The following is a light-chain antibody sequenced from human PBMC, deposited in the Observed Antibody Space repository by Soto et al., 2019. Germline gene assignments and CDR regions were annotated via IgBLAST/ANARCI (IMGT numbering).Light chain of an antibody. Sequence: QSALTQPASVSGSPGQSITISFTGSSSDIGNYNLVSWYQQHPGKAPKLMIFEATKRPSGVSNRFSGSRSGNTASLTISALQAEDESYYSCYSFAGGATFLFGGGTKLTVL. J-gene: IGLJ2*01. CDR2: EAT. V-gene: IGLV2-23*02. CDR3: YSFAGGATFL. CDR1: SSDIGNYNL.